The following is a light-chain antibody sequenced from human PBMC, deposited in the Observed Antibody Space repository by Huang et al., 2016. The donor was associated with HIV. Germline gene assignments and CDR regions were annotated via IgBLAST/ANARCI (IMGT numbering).Light chain of an antibody. CDR3: QQRSDWPPT. CDR1: QSVSVY. V-gene: IGKV3-11*01. CDR2: NAS. Sequence: EIVLAQSPVTLSLSPGERATLACRASQSVSVYLAWYQQKAGQPPRLLIHNASHRATGIPARFSGSGSGTDFTLTISSLEPEDFAVYYCQQRSDWPPTFGRGTKVEIK. J-gene: IGKJ1*01.